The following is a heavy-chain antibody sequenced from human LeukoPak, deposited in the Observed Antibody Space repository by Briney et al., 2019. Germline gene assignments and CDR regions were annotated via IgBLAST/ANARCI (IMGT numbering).Heavy chain of an antibody. CDR3: AKVLRGVTLYYFDY. D-gene: IGHD5-18*01. CDR2: ISGGGDVT. J-gene: IGHJ4*02. CDR1: DFNFITYA. V-gene: IGHV3-23*01. Sequence: GGSLRLSCAASDFNFITYAMSWVRQAPGKGLEWVSIISGGGDVTHYADSVKGRFTISRDNSKNTLYLQMNSLRAEDTAVYYCAKVLRGVTLYYFDYWGQGTLVTVSS.